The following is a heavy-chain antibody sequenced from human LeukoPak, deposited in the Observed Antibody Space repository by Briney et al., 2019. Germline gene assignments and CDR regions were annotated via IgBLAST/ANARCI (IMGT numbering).Heavy chain of an antibody. V-gene: IGHV4-61*01. CDR2: IYYTGSI. D-gene: IGHD5-18*01. Sequence: SETLSLTCTVSGDSSSNSIYYWSWIRQPPGKGLEWIGYIYYTGSINYNPSLKSRVTISVDTSKNQFSLKMTSVTAADTAVYYCARAPGPYSSNDYWGQGTLVTVSS. CDR1: GDSSSNSIYY. J-gene: IGHJ4*02. CDR3: ARAPGPYSSNDY.